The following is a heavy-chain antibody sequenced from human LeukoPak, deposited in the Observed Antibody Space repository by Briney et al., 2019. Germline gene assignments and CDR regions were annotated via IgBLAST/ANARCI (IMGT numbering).Heavy chain of an antibody. CDR3: AGSAFGPYYYYYGMDV. CDR1: GGSFSGYY. Sequence: SETLSLTCAVYGGSFSGYYWCWIRQPPGKGLEWVGVINHCGSTNYNPSLKSRVTISVDTSKHQFSLKLSSVTAADTAVYYCAGSAFGPYYYYYGMDVWGQGTTVTVSS. V-gene: IGHV4-34*01. D-gene: IGHD3-10*01. CDR2: INHCGST. J-gene: IGHJ6*02.